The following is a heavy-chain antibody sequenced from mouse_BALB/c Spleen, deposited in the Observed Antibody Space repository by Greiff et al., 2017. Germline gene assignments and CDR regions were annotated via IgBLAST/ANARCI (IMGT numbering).Heavy chain of an antibody. CDR2: IRNKGSGYTT. J-gene: IGHJ4*01. CDR3: ARDRRHYAMDY. Sequence: EVQLVESGGGLVQPGGSLRLSCATSGFTFTGYYMSWVRQPPGKALEWLGFIRNKGSGYTTEYSETVKGRFTISRDNSQSILYLQMNTLRAEDRATYYCARDRRHYAMDYWGQGTAVTVSS. CDR1: GFTFTGYY. V-gene: IGHV7-3*02.